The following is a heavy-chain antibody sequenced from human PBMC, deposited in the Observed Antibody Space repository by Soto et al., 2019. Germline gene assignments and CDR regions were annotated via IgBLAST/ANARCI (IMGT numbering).Heavy chain of an antibody. V-gene: IGHV1-8*01. CDR1: GYTFISYD. CDR3: KRKRFVGSGWYAWFDP. Sequence: ASVKVSCKASGYTFISYDVNWVRQATGQGLEWMGWMNPNSGNTGYAQKFQGRVTMTSNTSISTAYMELSSLRSEDTAVYYCKRKRFVGSGWYAWFDPRGQGTLVTVSS. D-gene: IGHD6-13*01. J-gene: IGHJ5*02. CDR2: MNPNSGNT.